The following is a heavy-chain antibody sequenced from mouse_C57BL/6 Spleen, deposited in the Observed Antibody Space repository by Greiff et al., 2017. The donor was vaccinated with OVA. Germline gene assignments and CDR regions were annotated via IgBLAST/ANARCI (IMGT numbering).Heavy chain of an antibody. CDR2: ISYDGSN. V-gene: IGHV3-6*01. CDR1: GYSITSGYY. D-gene: IGHD1-1*01. J-gene: IGHJ2*01. CDR3: ARGDYAPFDY. Sequence: EVQVVESGPGLVKPSQSLSLTCSVTGYSITSGYYWNWIRQFPGNKLEWMGYISYDGSNNYNPSLKNRISITRDTSKNQFFLKLNSVNTEDTATYYCARGDYAPFDYWGQGTTLTVAS.